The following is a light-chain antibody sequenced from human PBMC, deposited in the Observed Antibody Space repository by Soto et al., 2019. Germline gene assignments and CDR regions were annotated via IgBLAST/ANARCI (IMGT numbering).Light chain of an antibody. Sequence: DIQMIQSPSSVSASVGDRVTITCRASQYISNWLVWYQQKPGKAPKPLIYVTSNLRSGVPSRFSGSGSGTDFTLTISGLQPDDFATYYRQQTNSFPLTFGGGTKVEIK. CDR1: QYISNW. CDR3: QQTNSFPLT. J-gene: IGKJ4*01. CDR2: VTS. V-gene: IGKV1-12*01.